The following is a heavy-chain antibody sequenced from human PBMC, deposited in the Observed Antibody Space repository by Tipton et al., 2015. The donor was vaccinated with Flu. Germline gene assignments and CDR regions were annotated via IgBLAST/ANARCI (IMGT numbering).Heavy chain of an antibody. Sequence: SLRLSCAASGFTFSDYTMHWVRQAPGTGPEWVAVISSGGNDKYYANAVKGRFTISRDNSINTLYLQMNSLKIEDTAVYYCAREDRLVGSNCFDFWGQGTLVTVSS. CDR1: GFTFSDYT. J-gene: IGHJ4*02. D-gene: IGHD1-26*01. V-gene: IGHV3-30*01. CDR3: AREDRLVGSNCFDF. CDR2: ISSGGNDK.